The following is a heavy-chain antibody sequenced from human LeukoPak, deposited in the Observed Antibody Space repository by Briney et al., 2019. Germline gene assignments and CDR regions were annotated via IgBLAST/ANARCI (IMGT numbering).Heavy chain of an antibody. Sequence: ASVKVSCKASGYTFTSYGISWVRQAPGQGLEWMGWISAYNGNTNYAQKLQGRVTMTRNTSISTAYMELSSLRSEDTAVYYCARGVLRYFDGGGYFDYWGQGTLVTASS. CDR2: ISAYNGNT. CDR1: GYTFTSYG. V-gene: IGHV1-18*01. J-gene: IGHJ4*02. D-gene: IGHD3-9*01. CDR3: ARGVLRYFDGGGYFDY.